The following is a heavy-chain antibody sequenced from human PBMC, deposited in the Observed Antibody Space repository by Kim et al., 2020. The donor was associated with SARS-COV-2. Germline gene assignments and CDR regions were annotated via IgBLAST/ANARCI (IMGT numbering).Heavy chain of an antibody. V-gene: IGHV3-23*01. CDR2: ISGSGGST. D-gene: IGHD2-15*01. Sequence: GGSLRLSCAASGFTFSSYAMSWVRQAPGKGLEWVSAISGSGGSTYYADSVKGRFTISRDNSKNTLYLQMNSLRAEDTAVYYCAKDPLVVVDGEVYYYGMDVWGQGTTVTVSS. J-gene: IGHJ6*02. CDR3: AKDPLVVVDGEVYYYGMDV. CDR1: GFTFSSYA.